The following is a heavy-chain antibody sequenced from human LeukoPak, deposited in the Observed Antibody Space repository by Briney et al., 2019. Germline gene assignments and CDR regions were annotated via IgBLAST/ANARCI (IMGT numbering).Heavy chain of an antibody. CDR1: GDTFTSYY. J-gene: IGHJ4*02. V-gene: IGHV1-46*01. CDR2: INPSGGST. Sequence: ASVKVSCKASGDTFTSYYMHWVRQAPGQGLEWVGIINPSGGSTSYAQKFQGRVTMTRDTSTSTVYMELSSLRSEDTAVYYCARATPHYFDSSGYSWDYWGQGTLVTVSS. CDR3: ARATPHYFDSSGYSWDY. D-gene: IGHD3-22*01.